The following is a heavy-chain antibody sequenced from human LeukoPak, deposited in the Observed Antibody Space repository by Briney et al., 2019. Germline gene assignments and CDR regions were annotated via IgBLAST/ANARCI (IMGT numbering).Heavy chain of an antibody. CDR3: AKNAGATKGRPLGY. Sequence: GGSLRLSCAASGFTFSGSAMHWVRQASGKGLEWVGRIRSKANSYATAYAASVKGRFTISRDDSKNTLYLQMNSLRAEDTAVYYCAKNAGATKGRPLGYWGQGTLVTVSS. D-gene: IGHD1-26*01. CDR1: GFTFSGSA. V-gene: IGHV3-73*01. J-gene: IGHJ4*02. CDR2: IRSKANSYAT.